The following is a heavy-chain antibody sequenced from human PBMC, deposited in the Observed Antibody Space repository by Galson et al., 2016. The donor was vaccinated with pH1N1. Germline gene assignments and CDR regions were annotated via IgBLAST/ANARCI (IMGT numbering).Heavy chain of an antibody. Sequence: PALVTPTQTLTLTCTFSGFSLSTSGMCVTWIRQPPGKALEWLAVIDWDDNRYYSTSLKTRLTISKDTSTNQVVLTMTNMDPVDTATYYCARIRDGYYVGLLDHWGQVTLVTGS. J-gene: IGHJ5*02. CDR3: ARIRDGYYVGLLDH. V-gene: IGHV2-70*01. CDR1: GFSLSTSGMC. CDR2: IDWDDNR. D-gene: IGHD2/OR15-2a*01.